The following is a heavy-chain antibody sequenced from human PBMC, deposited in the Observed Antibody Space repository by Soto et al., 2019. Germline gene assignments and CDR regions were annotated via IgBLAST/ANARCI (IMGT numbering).Heavy chain of an antibody. CDR3: AKEHEGYCTNGVCCPHDY. V-gene: IGHV3-23*01. J-gene: IGHJ4*02. Sequence: GGSLRLSCAASGFTFSSYAMSWVRQAPGKGLEWVSAISGSGGSTYYADSVKGRFTISRDNSKNTLYLQMNSLRAEDTAVYYCAKEHEGYCTNGVCCPHDYWGQGTLVTVSS. CDR1: GFTFSSYA. D-gene: IGHD2-8*01. CDR2: ISGSGGST.